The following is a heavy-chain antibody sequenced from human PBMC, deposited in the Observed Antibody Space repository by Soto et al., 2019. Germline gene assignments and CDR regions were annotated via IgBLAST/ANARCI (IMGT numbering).Heavy chain of an antibody. CDR1: GFTFSSYS. CDR3: ARDGVVVVVTAIRGAPTGFDP. Sequence: EVQLVESGGGLVKPGGSLRLSCAASGFTFSSYSMNWVRQAPGKGLEWVSSISSSSSYIYYADSVKGRFTISRDNAKNSLYLQMNSLRAEDTAVYYCARDGVVVVVTAIRGAPTGFDPWGQGTLVTVSS. V-gene: IGHV3-21*01. CDR2: ISSSSSYI. J-gene: IGHJ5*02. D-gene: IGHD2-21*02.